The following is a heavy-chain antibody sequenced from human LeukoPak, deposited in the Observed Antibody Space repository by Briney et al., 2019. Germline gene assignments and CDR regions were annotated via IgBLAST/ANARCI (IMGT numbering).Heavy chain of an antibody. V-gene: IGHV3-30-3*01. CDR2: ISYDGSNK. D-gene: IGHD6-19*01. CDR3: ARGGYSSGWSQGGLDY. CDR1: GFTFSSYA. Sequence: SGGSLRLSCAASGFTFSSYAMHWVRRAPGKGLEWVAVISYDGSNKYYADSVKGRFTISRDNSKNTLYLQMNSLRAEDTAVYCCARGGYSSGWSQGGLDYWGQGTLVTVSS. J-gene: IGHJ4*02.